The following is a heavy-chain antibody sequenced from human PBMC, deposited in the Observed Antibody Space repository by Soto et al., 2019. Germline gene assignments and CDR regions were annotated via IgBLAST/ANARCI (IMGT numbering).Heavy chain of an antibody. Sequence: SETLSLTCTVSGGSISSGGYYWSWIRQHPGKGLEWIGYIYYSGSTYYNPSLKSRVTISVDTSKNQFSLKLSSVTAADTAVYYCAREVPCGYYDSSGYCFDYWGQGTLVTVSS. J-gene: IGHJ4*02. D-gene: IGHD3-22*01. CDR1: GGSISSGGYY. CDR3: AREVPCGYYDSSGYCFDY. CDR2: IYYSGST. V-gene: IGHV4-31*03.